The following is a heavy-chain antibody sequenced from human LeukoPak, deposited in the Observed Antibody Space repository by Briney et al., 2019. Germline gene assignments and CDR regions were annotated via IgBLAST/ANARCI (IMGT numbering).Heavy chain of an antibody. CDR1: GFTFSSFG. V-gene: IGHV3-33*01. CDR2: VWYDGSKR. Sequence: GGSLRLSCAASGFTFSSFGMHWVRKAPGKGLEWVAIVWYDGSKRYYADSVKGRFTISRDDSKNTLYLQMNSLRAEDTAVYYCARDGKGFGELLYWGQGTLVTVSS. J-gene: IGHJ4*02. CDR3: ARDGKGFGELLY. D-gene: IGHD3-10*01.